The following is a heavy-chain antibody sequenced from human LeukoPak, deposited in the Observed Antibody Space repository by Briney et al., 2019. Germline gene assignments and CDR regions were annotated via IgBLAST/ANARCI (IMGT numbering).Heavy chain of an antibody. J-gene: IGHJ4*02. V-gene: IGHV3-48*04. Sequence: GGSLRLSCAASGFTFSSNSMNWVRQAPGKGLEWVSYISSSSSTIYYADSVKGRFTISRDNAKNSLYLQMNSLRAEDTAVYYCAREFGGTYDYWGQGTLVTVSS. CDR1: GFTFSSNS. CDR3: AREFGGTYDY. CDR2: ISSSSSTI. D-gene: IGHD3-16*01.